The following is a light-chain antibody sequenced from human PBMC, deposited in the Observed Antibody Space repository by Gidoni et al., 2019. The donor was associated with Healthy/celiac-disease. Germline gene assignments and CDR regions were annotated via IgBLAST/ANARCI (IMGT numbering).Light chain of an antibody. J-gene: IGLJ2*01. CDR3: SSYAGSNTVV. CDR1: SSDVGGYNY. Sequence: QSALPPPPSPSASPGQSPTISCTGTSSDVGGYNYVSWYQQHPGKAPKLMIYEVSKRPSGVPDRFSGSKSGNTATLTVAGLQAEDEADYYCSSYAGSNTVVFGGGTKLTVL. CDR2: EVS. V-gene: IGLV2-8*01.